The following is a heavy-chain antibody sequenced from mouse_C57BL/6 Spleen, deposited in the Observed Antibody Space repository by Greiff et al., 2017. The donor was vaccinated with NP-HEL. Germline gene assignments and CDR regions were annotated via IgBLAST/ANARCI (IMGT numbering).Heavy chain of an antibody. CDR1: GFSLTSYG. CDR3: ASSFDGYYDWYFDV. CDR2: IWSGGST. D-gene: IGHD2-3*01. V-gene: IGHV2-2*01. Sequence: VKLVESGPGLVQPSQSLSITCTVSGFSLTSYGVHWVRQSPGKGLEWLGVIWSGGSTDYNAAFISRLSISKDNSKSQVFFKMNSLQADDTAIYYCASSFDGYYDWYFDVWGTGTTVTVSS. J-gene: IGHJ1*03.